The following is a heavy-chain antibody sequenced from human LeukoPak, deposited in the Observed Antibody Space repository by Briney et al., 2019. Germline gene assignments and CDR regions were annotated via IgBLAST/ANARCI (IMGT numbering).Heavy chain of an antibody. Sequence: PGGSLRLSCGASGFTFSPYLVTWVRPAPGKGLEYVATMNRDGSEKYYVDSVKGRFTISRDNSKNSLYLQMDSLRAEDTAVYYCARGIEEWLYLYYWGQGALVTVAS. CDR3: ARGIEEWLYLYY. V-gene: IGHV3-7*04. J-gene: IGHJ4*02. D-gene: IGHD3-3*01. CDR1: GFTFSPYL. CDR2: MNRDGSEK.